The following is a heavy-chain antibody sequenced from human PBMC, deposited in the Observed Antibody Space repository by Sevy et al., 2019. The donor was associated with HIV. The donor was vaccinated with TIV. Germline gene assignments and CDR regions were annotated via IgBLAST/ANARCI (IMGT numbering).Heavy chain of an antibody. CDR3: AKVRAAVTPDYFDY. Sequence: GESLKISCASSGFIFSDHAMNWVRQAPGKGLEWVSGISGRGASTFYADSVKGRFTISRDNSKNTLYLQMNSLRAEDTAVYYCAKVRAAVTPDYFDYWGQGTLVTVSS. D-gene: IGHD2-15*01. CDR2: ISGRGAST. J-gene: IGHJ4*02. V-gene: IGHV3-23*01. CDR1: GFIFSDHA.